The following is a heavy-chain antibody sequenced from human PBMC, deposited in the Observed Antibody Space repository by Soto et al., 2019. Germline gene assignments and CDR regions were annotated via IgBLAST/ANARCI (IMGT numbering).Heavy chain of an antibody. CDR2: ISTTSSDI. Sequence: EEQLVESGGGLIKPGGSLRLSCVVSGFTFSDYTLNWVRQAPGRGLEWVSSISTTSSDIYYADSVKGRFTISRDNAKNSLYMQMHSPTAAETAVYYCTRAASTAHKPLYLYYYMDVWGKGTTVTVSS. J-gene: IGHJ6*03. D-gene: IGHD2-15*01. V-gene: IGHV3-21*01. CDR1: GFTFSDYT. CDR3: TRAASTAHKPLYLYYYMDV.